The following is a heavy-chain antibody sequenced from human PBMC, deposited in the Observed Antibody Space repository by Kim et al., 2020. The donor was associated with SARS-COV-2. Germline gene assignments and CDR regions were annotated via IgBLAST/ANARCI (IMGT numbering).Heavy chain of an antibody. CDR3: AKGSNYYDSSGWLYYYYGMDV. Sequence: GGSLRLSCAASGFNFDDYAMHWVRQAPGKGLEWVSGISWNSGSIGYADSVKGRFTISRDNAKNSLYLQMNSLRAEDTALYYCAKGSNYYDSSGWLYYYYGMDVWAQGTTVTVSS. J-gene: IGHJ6*02. CDR1: GFNFDDYA. V-gene: IGHV3-9*01. D-gene: IGHD3-22*01. CDR2: ISWNSGSI.